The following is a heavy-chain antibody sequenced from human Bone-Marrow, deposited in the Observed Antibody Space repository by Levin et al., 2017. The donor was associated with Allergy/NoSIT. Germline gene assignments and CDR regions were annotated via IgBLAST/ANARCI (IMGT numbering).Heavy chain of an antibody. V-gene: IGHV3-48*01. J-gene: IGHJ4*02. CDR1: GFTFSYYT. CDR2: ISSRSDTI. CDR3: ATLTDHADY. Sequence: PGGSLRLSCEASGFTFSYYTMNWVRQVPGKALEWISFISSRSDTIYYADSVKGRFIISRDNVKNSVSLEMNSLRVEDTAAYYCATLTDHADYWGQGTLVSVSS.